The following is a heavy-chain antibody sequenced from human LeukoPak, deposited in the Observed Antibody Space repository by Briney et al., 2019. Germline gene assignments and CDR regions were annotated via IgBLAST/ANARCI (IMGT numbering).Heavy chain of an antibody. D-gene: IGHD1-26*01. Sequence: EASVKVSCKASGYTFTSYYMHWVRQAPGQGLEWMDLINPTGGSTGYAQKFQGRVTMTRDMSTSTDYMELSSLRSEDTAIYYCARDNSVGDNAWWFDPWGQGTLVTVSS. CDR2: INPTGGST. V-gene: IGHV1-46*01. CDR1: GYTFTSYY. J-gene: IGHJ5*02. CDR3: ARDNSVGDNAWWFDP.